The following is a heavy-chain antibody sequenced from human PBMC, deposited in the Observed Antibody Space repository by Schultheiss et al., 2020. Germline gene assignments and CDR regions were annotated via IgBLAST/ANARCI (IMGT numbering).Heavy chain of an antibody. V-gene: IGHV4-38-2*02. Sequence: SQTLSLTCTVSGYSISSGYYWGWIRQPPGKGLEWIGNIHHSGSTYNNPSLKSRVTISLDTSKNQLSLKLSSVTAADTAVFYCARDWAKGPYDFWGQGALVTVSS. CDR2: IHHSGST. J-gene: IGHJ4*02. CDR3: ARDWAKGPYDF. CDR1: GYSISSGYY. D-gene: IGHD3-16*01.